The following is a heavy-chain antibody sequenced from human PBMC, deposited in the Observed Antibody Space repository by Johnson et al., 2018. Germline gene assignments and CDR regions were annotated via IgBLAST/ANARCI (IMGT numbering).Heavy chain of an antibody. Sequence: VQLQESGGGLVQPGGSLKLSCAASGFTFSDSAMHWVRQASGKGLEWVGRIRSKANNYATAYAASVKGRFTVSRDDSENTAYLQMNSLKTDDTAVYYCTRLNYYESRDYYFTYWGQGTMVTVSS. CDR3: TRLNYYESRDYYFTY. V-gene: IGHV3-73*02. D-gene: IGHD3-22*01. J-gene: IGHJ3*01. CDR2: IRSKANNYAT. CDR1: GFTFSDSA.